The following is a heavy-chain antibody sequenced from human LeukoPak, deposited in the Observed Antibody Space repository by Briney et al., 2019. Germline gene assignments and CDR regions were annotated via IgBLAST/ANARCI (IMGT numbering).Heavy chain of an antibody. CDR1: GYTFTSNA. V-gene: IGHV1-3*01. J-gene: IGHJ4*02. Sequence: GASVKVSCKDSGYTFTSNAIHWVRQAPGQRLEWMGWINAGNGNTKYSQKFQGRVTITRDTSASTAYMELSSLRSEDTAVYYCARGLQYSSGWTFDYWGQGTLVTVSS. CDR3: ARGLQYSSGWTFDY. CDR2: INAGNGNT. D-gene: IGHD6-19*01.